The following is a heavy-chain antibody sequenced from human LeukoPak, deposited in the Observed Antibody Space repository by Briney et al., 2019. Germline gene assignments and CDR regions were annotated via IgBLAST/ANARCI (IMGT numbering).Heavy chain of an antibody. CDR3: AKATSGNEDVSEAGGGWFDP. CDR2: ISFDGSNK. J-gene: IGHJ5*02. D-gene: IGHD2-2*01. V-gene: IGHV3-30*18. CDR1: GFTFSNYG. Sequence: GRSLRLSCATSGFTFSNYGMHWVRQAPGKGLEWVAVISFDGSNKFYSDSLKGRFTISRDNSKNTLHLQVESLRPDDTGVYYCAKATSGNEDVSEAGGGWFDPWGQGTLVTVSS.